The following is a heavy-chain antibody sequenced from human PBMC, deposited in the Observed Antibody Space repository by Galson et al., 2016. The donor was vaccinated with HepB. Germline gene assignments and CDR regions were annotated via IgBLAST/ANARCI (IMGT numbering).Heavy chain of an antibody. Sequence: SGYNFASYGIRWVRQAPGQGLKWMGWISAYNGNTNYAQKLQGRVTMTTDTSTSTAYMELRSLRSDDTAVYYCARDWLVAVFDYRGQGTLVTVSS. V-gene: IGHV1-18*01. J-gene: IGHJ4*02. D-gene: IGHD6-19*01. CDR1: GYNFASYG. CDR2: ISAYNGNT. CDR3: ARDWLVAVFDY.